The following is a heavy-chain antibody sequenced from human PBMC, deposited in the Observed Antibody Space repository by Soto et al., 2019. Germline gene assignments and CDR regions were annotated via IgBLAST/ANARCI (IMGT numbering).Heavy chain of an antibody. Sequence: EVQLVESGGGLVQPGGSLRLSCAASGFTFSSYDMHWVRQATGKGLEWVSAIGTAGDTYYPGSVKGRFTISRENAKNSLYLQMNSLRAGDTAVYYCARGGSSEQQLPPGWFDPWGQGTLVTVSS. J-gene: IGHJ5*02. CDR3: ARGGSSEQQLPPGWFDP. V-gene: IGHV3-13*04. CDR2: IGTAGDT. D-gene: IGHD6-13*01. CDR1: GFTFSSYD.